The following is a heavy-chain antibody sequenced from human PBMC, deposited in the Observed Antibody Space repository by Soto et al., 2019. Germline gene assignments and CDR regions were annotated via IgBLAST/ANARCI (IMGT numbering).Heavy chain of an antibody. V-gene: IGHV4-34*01. D-gene: IGHD1-1*01. CDR1: GGSFSDSY. CDR2: ISNSGRT. CDR3: DRGRPEIATRWFDS. J-gene: IGHJ5*01. Sequence: SETLSLTCAVFGGSFSDSYWSWIRQSPGKGLEWIGEISNSGRTYYNPSLKSRVTISGDTSKNQFSLEVRSVAAADTGTYYCDRGRPEIATRWFDSWGQGILVTVSS.